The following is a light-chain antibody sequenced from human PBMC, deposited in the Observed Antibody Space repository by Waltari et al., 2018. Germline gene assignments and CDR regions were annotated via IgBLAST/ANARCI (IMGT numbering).Light chain of an antibody. V-gene: IGKV1-39*01. CDR1: QSISTS. J-gene: IGKJ1*01. Sequence: DIQMTQSPSSLSASLGDRVTITCRVSQSISTSLNWYQQKPGKAPNLLMYAASTLQSGVTSRFSGSGSGTDFTLTISSLQPEDSATYFCQQSHNTPWTFGQGTKVEIK. CDR3: QQSHNTPWT. CDR2: AAS.